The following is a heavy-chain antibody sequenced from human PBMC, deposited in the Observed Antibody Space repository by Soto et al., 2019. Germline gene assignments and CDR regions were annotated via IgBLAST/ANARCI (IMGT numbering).Heavy chain of an antibody. CDR1: GGSISSGGYY. Sequence: VQLQESGPGLVKPSQTLSLTCTVSGGSISSGGYYWSWIRQHPGKGLEWIGYIYYSGSTYYNPSLKSRVTISVDTSKNQFSLKLSSVTAADTAVYYCARGPPKYCSSTSCYVDYWGQGTLVTVSS. D-gene: IGHD2-2*01. V-gene: IGHV4-31*03. CDR2: IYYSGST. J-gene: IGHJ4*02. CDR3: ARGPPKYCSSTSCYVDY.